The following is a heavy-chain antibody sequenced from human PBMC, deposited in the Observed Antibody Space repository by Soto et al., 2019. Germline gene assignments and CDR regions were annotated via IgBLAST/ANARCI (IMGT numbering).Heavy chain of an antibody. Sequence: GGSLRLSCAASGFTFDDYAMHWVRQVPGKGLEWVSGINWNSGSIGYGDSVKGRFAISRDNAKNSLHLQMNSLSAADTAFYYCGKDESINWYSGHFRHWGQGTLVTVSS. CDR2: INWNSGSI. D-gene: IGHD6-13*01. CDR3: GKDESINWYSGHFRH. J-gene: IGHJ1*01. CDR1: GFTFDDYA. V-gene: IGHV3-9*01.